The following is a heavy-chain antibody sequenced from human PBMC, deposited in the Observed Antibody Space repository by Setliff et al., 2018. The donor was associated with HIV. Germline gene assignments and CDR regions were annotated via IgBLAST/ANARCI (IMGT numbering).Heavy chain of an antibody. J-gene: IGHJ5*02. Sequence: ASVKVSCKASGGNFNTYGISWVRQAPGQGLEWMGWISAYNGSTSYAQKFQGRVTMTRDTSTTTVYMELSSLRSEDTAVYYCARVLLRTNPLYGVASNWFDPWGQGTLVTVSS. CDR3: ARVLLRTNPLYGVASNWFDP. D-gene: IGHD2-8*01. V-gene: IGHV1-18*01. CDR2: ISAYNGST. CDR1: GGNFNTYG.